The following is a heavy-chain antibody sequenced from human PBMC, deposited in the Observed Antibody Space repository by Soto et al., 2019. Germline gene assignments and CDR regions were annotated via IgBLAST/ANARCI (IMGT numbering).Heavy chain of an antibody. Sequence: QVQLVQSGAEVKKPGSSVKVSCKASGGTLSSYAISWVRQAPGQGLEWMGGIIPMFGTANYAQKFQGRVTISXDESTSTAYMELSSLGSEDTAVYXCAXPXPYSSAYLGWFDPWGQGTLVTVSS. CDR2: IIPMFGTA. CDR3: AXPXPYSSAYLGWFDP. CDR1: GGTLSSYA. V-gene: IGHV1-69*05. J-gene: IGHJ5*02. D-gene: IGHD6-25*01.